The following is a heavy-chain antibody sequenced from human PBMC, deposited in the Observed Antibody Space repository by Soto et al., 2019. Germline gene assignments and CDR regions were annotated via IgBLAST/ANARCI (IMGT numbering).Heavy chain of an antibody. CDR1: GGSISSGGYY. CDR3: ARAVGYCSSTSCDVGLFGAFDI. D-gene: IGHD2-2*01. Sequence: SETLSLTCTVSGGSISSGGYYWSWIRQHPGKGLEWIGYIYYSGSTYYNPSLKSRVTISVDTSKNQFSLKLSSVTAADTAVYYCARAVGYCSSTSCDVGLFGAFDIWGQGTMVTVSS. J-gene: IGHJ3*02. V-gene: IGHV4-31*03. CDR2: IYYSGST.